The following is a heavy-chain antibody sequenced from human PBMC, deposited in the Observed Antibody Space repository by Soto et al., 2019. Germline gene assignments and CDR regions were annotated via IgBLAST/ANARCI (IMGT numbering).Heavy chain of an antibody. V-gene: IGHV3-48*03. CDR1: GFIFSSYD. CDR2: ISGSGSDT. D-gene: IGHD5-18*01. Sequence: GYLRLSCAASGFIFSSYDMHWVRQAPGKGLEWISYISGSGSDTHYADSVKGRFTVSRDNAKNLLYLQLSSLRADDTAVYYCAQGYLSSTWGQGILVTVSS. J-gene: IGHJ4*02. CDR3: AQGYLSST.